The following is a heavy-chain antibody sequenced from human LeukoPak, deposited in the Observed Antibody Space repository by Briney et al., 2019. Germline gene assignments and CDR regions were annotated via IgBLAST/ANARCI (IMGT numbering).Heavy chain of an antibody. J-gene: IGHJ4*02. V-gene: IGHV4-39*07. D-gene: IGHD1-26*01. CDR1: GGSISSSPYY. CDR3: ARGVNSGYFDY. Sequence: SETLSLTCTVSGGSISSSPYYWGWIRQPPGKGLEWIGSIYYSGTTHYSPSLESRVTISVDTSKNQFSLKLASVTAADTAVYYCARGVNSGYFDYCGQGTLVTVSS. CDR2: IYYSGTT.